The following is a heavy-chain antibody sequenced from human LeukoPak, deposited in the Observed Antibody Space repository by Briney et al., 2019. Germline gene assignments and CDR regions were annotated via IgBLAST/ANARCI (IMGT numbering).Heavy chain of an antibody. Sequence: GGSLRLSCVASGFSFSSYWMHWVRQDPGKRLVWVSRISSGGSDTKYVDSVKGRFTISRDNGKNTLYLEMNSLRVEDTAVYYCARDQTQAGPTTVDHWGQGTQVTVSS. V-gene: IGHV3-74*01. J-gene: IGHJ4*02. D-gene: IGHD1-14*01. CDR3: ARDQTQAGPTTVDH. CDR1: GFSFSSYW. CDR2: ISSGGSDT.